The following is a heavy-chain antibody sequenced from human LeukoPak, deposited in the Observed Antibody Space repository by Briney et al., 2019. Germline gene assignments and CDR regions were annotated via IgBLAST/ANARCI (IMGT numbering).Heavy chain of an antibody. J-gene: IGHJ3*02. CDR1: GFTFSSYG. Sequence: PGGSLRLSCAASGFTFSSYGMHWVRQAPGKGLEWVAVIWYDGSNKYYADSLKGRFTISRDNSKNTLYLQMNSLRAEDTAVYYCARTYYYDSSGYYPAGDDAFDIWGQGTMVTVSS. CDR2: IWYDGSNK. V-gene: IGHV3-33*01. D-gene: IGHD3-22*01. CDR3: ARTYYYDSSGYYPAGDDAFDI.